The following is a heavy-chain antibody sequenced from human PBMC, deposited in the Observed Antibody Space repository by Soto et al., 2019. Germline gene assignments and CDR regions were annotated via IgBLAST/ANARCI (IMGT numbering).Heavy chain of an antibody. Sequence: QVQLVQSGAEVKKPGASVKVSCKASGYTFTSYAMHWVRQAPGQRLEWMGWINAGNGNTKYSQKFQGRVTITRDTSASTAYMELSSLRSEDTAVYYCASSYSNYALIDYYYYGIDVWGQGTTVTVSS. D-gene: IGHD4-4*01. CDR3: ASSYSNYALIDYYYYGIDV. CDR1: GYTFTSYA. CDR2: INAGNGNT. J-gene: IGHJ6*02. V-gene: IGHV1-3*01.